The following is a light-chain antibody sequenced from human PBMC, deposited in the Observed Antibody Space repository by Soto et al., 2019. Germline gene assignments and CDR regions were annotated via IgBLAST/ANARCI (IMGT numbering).Light chain of an antibody. V-gene: IGLV2-14*01. CDR2: DVS. CDR3: TSYTSSRTRV. CDR1: SSDVGAYNY. Sequence: QSVLTQPASVSGSPGQSITISCTGTSSDVGAYNYVSWYQQHPGKAPKLMIYDVSNRPSGVSNRFSGSKSGNTASLTISGLQAEDEADYYCTSYTSSRTRVFGTGTQLTVL. J-gene: IGLJ1*01.